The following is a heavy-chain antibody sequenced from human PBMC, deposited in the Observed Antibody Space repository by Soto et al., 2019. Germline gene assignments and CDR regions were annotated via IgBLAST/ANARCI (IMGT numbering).Heavy chain of an antibody. CDR2: ISYDGSNK. D-gene: IGHD3-3*01. V-gene: IGHV3-30*18. CDR3: AKDLRITIFGVVNPYYYYGMDV. CDR1: GFTFSDYG. Sequence: GSLRLSCAASGFTFSDYGMHWVRQAPGKGLGWVAVISYDGSNKKYVDSVKGRFTISRDNSKNTLYLQMNSLRAEDTAVYYCAKDLRITIFGVVNPYYYYGMDVWGQGTTVTVSS. J-gene: IGHJ6*02.